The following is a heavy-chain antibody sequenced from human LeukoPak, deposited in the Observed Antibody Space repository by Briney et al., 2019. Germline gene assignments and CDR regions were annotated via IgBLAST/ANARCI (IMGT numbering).Heavy chain of an antibody. Sequence: PSETLSPTCAVYGGSFSGYYWSWIRQPPGKGLEWIGEINHSGSTNYNPSLKSRVTISVDTSKNQFSLKLSSVTAADTAVYYCARGHYYGSGSFDYWGQGTLVTVSS. V-gene: IGHV4-34*01. CDR1: GGSFSGYY. CDR2: INHSGST. CDR3: ARGHYYGSGSFDY. J-gene: IGHJ4*02. D-gene: IGHD3-10*01.